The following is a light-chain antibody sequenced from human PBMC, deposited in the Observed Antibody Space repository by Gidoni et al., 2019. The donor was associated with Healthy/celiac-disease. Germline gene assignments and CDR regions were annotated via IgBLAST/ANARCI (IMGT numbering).Light chain of an antibody. V-gene: IGKV3-20*01. CDR1: QSVSSSY. Sequence: EIVLTQSPGTLSLSPGERATLSCRASQSVSSSYLAWYQQKPGQAPRLLIYGASSRAPGIPDRFSGSGSGTDFTLTISRLEPEDFAVYYCQQYGSSHTFXQXTKLEIK. J-gene: IGKJ2*01. CDR3: QQYGSSHT. CDR2: GAS.